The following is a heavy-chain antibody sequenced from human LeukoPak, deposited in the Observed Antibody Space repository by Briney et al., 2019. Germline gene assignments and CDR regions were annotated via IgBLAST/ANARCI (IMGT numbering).Heavy chain of an antibody. CDR1: GFTFSSYS. J-gene: IGHJ5*02. V-gene: IGHV3-21*01. D-gene: IGHD6-6*01. Sequence: PGGSLRLSCAASGFTFSSYSMNWVRQAPGKGLEWVSSISSSSSYIYYADSVKGRFTISRDNAKNSLYLQMNSLRAEDTAVYYCARGGSSPDPNWFDPWGQGTLVTVSS. CDR2: ISSSSSYI. CDR3: ARGGSSPDPNWFDP.